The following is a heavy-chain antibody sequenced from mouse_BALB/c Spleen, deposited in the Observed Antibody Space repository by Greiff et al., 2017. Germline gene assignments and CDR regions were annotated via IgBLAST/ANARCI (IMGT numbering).Heavy chain of an antibody. D-gene: IGHD3-2*02. Sequence: EVKLVESGGGLVQPGGSLRLSCATSGFTFTDYYMSWVRQPPGKALEWLGFIRNKANGYTTEYSASVKGRFTISRDNSQSILYLQMNTLRAEDSATYYCAREGFRFDYWGQGTTLTVSS. CDR1: GFTFTDYY. V-gene: IGHV7-3*02. J-gene: IGHJ2*01. CDR3: AREGFRFDY. CDR2: IRNKANGYTT.